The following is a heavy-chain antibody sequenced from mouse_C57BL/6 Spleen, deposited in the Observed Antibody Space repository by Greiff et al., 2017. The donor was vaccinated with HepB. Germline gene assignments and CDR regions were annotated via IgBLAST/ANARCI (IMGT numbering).Heavy chain of an antibody. CDR1: GFTFSDYY. CDR2: INYDGSST. D-gene: IGHD1-1*01. J-gene: IGHJ1*03. V-gene: IGHV5-16*01. Sequence: EVNLVESEGGLVQPGSSMKLSCTASGFTFSDYYMAWVRQVPEKGLEWVANINYDGSSTYYLDSLKSRFIISRDNAKNILYLQMSSLKSEDTATYYCAREGGYGSSFSYWYFDVWGTGTTVTVSS. CDR3: AREGGYGSSFSYWYFDV.